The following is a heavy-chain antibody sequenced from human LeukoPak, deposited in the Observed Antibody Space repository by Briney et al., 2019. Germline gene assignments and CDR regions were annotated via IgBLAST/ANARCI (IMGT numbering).Heavy chain of an antibody. Sequence: GGSLRLSCAASGFTFSSYSMHWVRQAPGKGLEWVSSISSSSSYIYYADSVKGRFTISRDNSKNTLYLQMNSLRAEDTAVYYCAKKRTESITMVRGIDYWGQGTLVTVSS. D-gene: IGHD3-10*01. V-gene: IGHV3-21*01. CDR2: ISSSSSYI. CDR1: GFTFSSYS. CDR3: AKKRTESITMVRGIDY. J-gene: IGHJ4*02.